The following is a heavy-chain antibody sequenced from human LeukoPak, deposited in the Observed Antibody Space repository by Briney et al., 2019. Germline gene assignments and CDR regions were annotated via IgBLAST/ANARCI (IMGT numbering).Heavy chain of an antibody. V-gene: IGHV4-61*02. Sequence: SETLSLTCTVSGGSISSGSYYWSWIRQPAGKGLEWIGRIFTSRNINYNPSLESRVTISIDTSKNQFSLKLSSVTAADTAVYYCARGIVGLYFDYWGQGTLVTVSS. CDR1: GGSISSGSYY. CDR2: IFTSRNI. J-gene: IGHJ4*02. CDR3: ARGIVGLYFDY. D-gene: IGHD1-26*01.